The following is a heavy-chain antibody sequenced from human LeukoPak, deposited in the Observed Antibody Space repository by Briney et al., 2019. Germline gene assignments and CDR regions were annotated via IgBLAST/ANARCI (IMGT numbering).Heavy chain of an antibody. CDR2: IWSHGSTQ. D-gene: IGHD6-25*01. CDR3: ARGPFQRVDY. V-gene: IGHV3-33*01. CDR1: GFSFSNYD. Sequence: GGSLRLSCAAFGFSFSNYDMHWVRQAPGKGLEWVAVIWSHGSTQYYADSVKGRFTISRDNSRDTLDLQMNSLRAGDTAVYHCARGPFQRVDYWGQGTLVTVSS. J-gene: IGHJ4*02.